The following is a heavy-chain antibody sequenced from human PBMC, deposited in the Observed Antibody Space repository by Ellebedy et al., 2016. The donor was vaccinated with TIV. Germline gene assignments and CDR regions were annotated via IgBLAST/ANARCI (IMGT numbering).Heavy chain of an antibody. CDR1: GGSISSYY. Sequence: SETLSLTCTVSGGSISSYYWSWIRQPPGKGLEWIGYIYYSGSTNYNPSLKSRVTISVDTSKNQFSLKLSSVTAADTAVYYCARKSTKDAFGIWGRGTMVTVSS. CDR2: IYYSGST. D-gene: IGHD2-2*01. CDR3: ARKSTKDAFGI. J-gene: IGHJ3*02. V-gene: IGHV4-59*01.